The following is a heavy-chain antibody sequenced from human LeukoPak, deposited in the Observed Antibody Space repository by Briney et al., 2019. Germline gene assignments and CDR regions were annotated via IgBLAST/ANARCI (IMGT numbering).Heavy chain of an antibody. D-gene: IGHD1-7*01. Sequence: SGGSLRLSCAASGFTFSASWMTWVRQAPGKGLEWVANINQDGSATYYVDSVKGRFTISRDNAKNSLYLQMNSLRAEDTAVFCCAKTIGNWGQGILVTVSA. J-gene: IGHJ4*02. CDR2: INQDGSAT. CDR1: GFTFSASW. CDR3: AKTIGN. V-gene: IGHV3-7*05.